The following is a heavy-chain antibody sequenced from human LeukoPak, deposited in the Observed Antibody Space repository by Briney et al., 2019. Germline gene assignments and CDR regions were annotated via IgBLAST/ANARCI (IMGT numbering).Heavy chain of an antibody. CDR1: GFTFRNYR. J-gene: IGHJ4*02. CDR3: ARERGYLWGYYDSSGYYSMGY. CDR2: VKGGGRFT. D-gene: IGHD3-22*01. V-gene: IGHV3-74*01. Sequence: GGSLRLSCAASGFTFRNYRMHWVRQAPGKGLVWVSRVKGGGRFTDYADSVKGRFTISRDNAKNTLYLQMYSLRAEDTAVYYCARERGYLWGYYDSSGYYSMGYWGQGTLVTVSS.